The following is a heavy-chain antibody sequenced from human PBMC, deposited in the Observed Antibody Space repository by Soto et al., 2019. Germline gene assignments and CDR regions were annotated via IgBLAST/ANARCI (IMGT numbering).Heavy chain of an antibody. CDR3: ARNCGGDCYTNFDY. Sequence: EVQLLESGGGLVQPGGSLRLSCAASGFTFRSYAMRWVRQAPGRGLEWVSAISGSGGTTYYGDSVRGRFTVSRDNSRDTLYLQMNSLRADDTALYYCARNCGGDCYTNFDYWGQGTLVTVSS. CDR2: ISGSGGTT. CDR1: GFTFRSYA. V-gene: IGHV3-23*01. D-gene: IGHD2-21*02. J-gene: IGHJ4*02.